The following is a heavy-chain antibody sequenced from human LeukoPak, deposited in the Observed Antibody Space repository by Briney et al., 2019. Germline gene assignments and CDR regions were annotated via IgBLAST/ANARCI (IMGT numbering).Heavy chain of an antibody. CDR1: GGSISSYY. CDR3: ARVKGIAAAGFDY. J-gene: IGHJ4*02. CDR2: IYYSGST. D-gene: IGHD6-13*01. Sequence: SETLSLTCTVSGGSISSYYWSWIRQPPGKGLEWIGYIYYSGSTNYNPSLKSRVTISVDTSKNQFSLKLSSVTAADTAVYYCARVKGIAAAGFDYWGQGTLVTVSS. V-gene: IGHV4-59*01.